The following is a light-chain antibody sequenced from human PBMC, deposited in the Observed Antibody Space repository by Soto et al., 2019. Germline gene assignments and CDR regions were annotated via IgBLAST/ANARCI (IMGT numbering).Light chain of an antibody. V-gene: IGLV2-23*02. CDR2: VVS. CDR3: FAYAGRSTDVV. J-gene: IGLJ2*01. CDR1: SSDFGSYNL. Sequence: QSALTQPASVSGSPGPSITISCTGTSSDFGSYNLVSWYQQHPGKAPKLRIYVVSKRPSGVSNRVSGAKSGNTASLTISGLQAENEADYYCFAYAGRSTDVVFGGGTKGTVL.